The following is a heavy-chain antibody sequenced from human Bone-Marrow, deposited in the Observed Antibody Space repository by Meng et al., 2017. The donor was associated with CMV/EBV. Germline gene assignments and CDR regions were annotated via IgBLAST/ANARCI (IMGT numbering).Heavy chain of an antibody. V-gene: IGHV4-59*01. CDR1: GASISSNY. CDR3: AREYSSPPGVDYFDY. D-gene: IGHD6-13*01. Sequence: SETLSLTCTVSGASISSNYWSWNRRPPGKGLQYIGSISHNGYINYNPSLKGRVTISLDTSRNQLSLRLTSVTAADTAMYYCAREYSSPPGVDYFDYWGQGTLVTVSS. J-gene: IGHJ4*02. CDR2: ISHNGYI.